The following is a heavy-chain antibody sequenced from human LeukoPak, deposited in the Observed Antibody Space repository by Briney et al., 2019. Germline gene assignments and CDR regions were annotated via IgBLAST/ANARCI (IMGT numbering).Heavy chain of an antibody. V-gene: IGHV6-1*01. D-gene: IGHD6-19*01. J-gene: IGHJ6*03. CDR1: GDSVSSNSAA. CDR2: TYYRSKWYN. CDR3: ARATYSSGWYSTYYYYYYMDV. Sequence: SQTLSLTCAISGDSVSSNSAAWNWIRQSPSRGLEWLGRTYYRSKWYNDYAVSVKSRITINPDTSKNQFSLQLNSVTPEDTAVYYCARATYSSGWYSTYYYYYYMDVWGKGTTVTVSS.